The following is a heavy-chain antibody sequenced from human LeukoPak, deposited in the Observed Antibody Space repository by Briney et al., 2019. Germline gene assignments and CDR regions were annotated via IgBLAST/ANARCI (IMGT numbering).Heavy chain of an antibody. CDR3: AREVPDSSGYNDY. CDR2: ISSSGSTI. CDR1: GFTFSDYC. D-gene: IGHD3-22*01. J-gene: IGHJ4*02. Sequence: GGSLRLSCAASGFTFSDYCMSWIRQAPGKGLEWVSYISSSGSTIYYAVSVKGRFTISRDNAKNSLYLQMNSLRAEDTAVYYCAREVPDSSGYNDYWGQGTLVTVSS. V-gene: IGHV3-11*01.